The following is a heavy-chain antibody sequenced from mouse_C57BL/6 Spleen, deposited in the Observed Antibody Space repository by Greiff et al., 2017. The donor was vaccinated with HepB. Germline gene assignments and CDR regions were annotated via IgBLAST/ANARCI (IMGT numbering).Heavy chain of an antibody. J-gene: IGHJ2*01. CDR2: IYPGGGYT. V-gene: IGHV1-63*01. D-gene: IGHD2-3*01. Sequence: VQLQQSGAELVRPGPSVKMSCKASGYTFTNYWIGWAKQRPGHGLEWIGDIYPGGGYTNYNEKFKGKATLTADKSSSTAYMQFSSLTSEDSAIYYCAREGDGYYFDYWGQGTTLTVSS. CDR3: AREGDGYYFDY. CDR1: GYTFTNYW.